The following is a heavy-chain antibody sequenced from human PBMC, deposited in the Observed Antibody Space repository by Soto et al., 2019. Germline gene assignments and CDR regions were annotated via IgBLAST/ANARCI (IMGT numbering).Heavy chain of an antibody. J-gene: IGHJ5*02. D-gene: IGHD6-6*01. CDR3: AREDAARIERWFDA. Sequence: SETLSLTCAVSGGSIISASYSWNWIRQSPGRGLEWIGHIYSSGSTYYNPSLKRRASISVDTSNNQFSLKLTSVTAADTAVYFCAREDAARIERWFDAWGQGVLVTVSS. CDR1: GGSIISASYS. CDR2: IYSSGST. V-gene: IGHV4-31*11.